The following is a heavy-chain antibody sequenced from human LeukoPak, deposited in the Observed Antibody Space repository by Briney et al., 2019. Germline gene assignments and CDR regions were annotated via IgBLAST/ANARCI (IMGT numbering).Heavy chain of an antibody. CDR1: GYTFTTYD. Sequence: ASVKVSCKASGYTFTTYDINWVRQATGQGLEWKGWMNPNSANTGYAQKFQGRVTITRNTSISTAYMELNSLRSDDTAVYYCARARLVRGPVTPLYYFDYWGQGVLVTVSS. V-gene: IGHV1-8*01. J-gene: IGHJ4*02. CDR3: ARARLVRGPVTPLYYFDY. CDR2: MNPNSANT. D-gene: IGHD2-8*02.